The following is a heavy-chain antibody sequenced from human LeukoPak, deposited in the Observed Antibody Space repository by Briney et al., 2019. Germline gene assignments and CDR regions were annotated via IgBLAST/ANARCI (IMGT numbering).Heavy chain of an antibody. CDR3: ARGYCSSTSCWFDP. J-gene: IGHJ5*02. CDR1: GGSISSGDYY. CDR2: IYHSGST. Sequence: PSETLSLTCTVSGGSISSGDYYWSWIRQPPGKGLEWIGYIYHSGSTYYNPSLKSRVTISVDRSKNQFSLKLSSVTAADTAVYYCARGYCSSTSCWFDPWGQGTLVTVSS. D-gene: IGHD2-2*01. V-gene: IGHV4-30-2*01.